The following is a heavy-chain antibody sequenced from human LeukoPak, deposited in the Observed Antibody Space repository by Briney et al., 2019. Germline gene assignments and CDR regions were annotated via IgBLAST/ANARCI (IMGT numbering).Heavy chain of an antibody. D-gene: IGHD6-13*01. V-gene: IGHV3-21*01. Sequence: GGSLRLSCAASGFTFSSYSMNWVRQAPGKGLEWVSSISSSSSYIYYADTVKGRFTISRDNAKNSLYLQMNSLRAEDTAVYYCASLVDSSSWYDYFDYWGQGTLVTVSS. CDR3: ASLVDSSSWYDYFDY. CDR2: ISSSSSYI. J-gene: IGHJ4*02. CDR1: GFTFSSYS.